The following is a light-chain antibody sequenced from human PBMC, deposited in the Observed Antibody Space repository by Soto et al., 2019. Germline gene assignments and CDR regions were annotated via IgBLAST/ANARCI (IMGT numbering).Light chain of an antibody. CDR2: DST. Sequence: EIVLTQAPGTLSLSPGERTTLSCRASQSVSSSYLAWYQQIPGQPPRLLIYDSTNRAAGIPARFSGSRSGTDFTLTISSVEPEDFAMYYCHQRNQFGQGTRWRL. J-gene: IGKJ5*01. CDR3: HQRNQ. CDR1: QSVSSSY. V-gene: IGKV3D-20*02.